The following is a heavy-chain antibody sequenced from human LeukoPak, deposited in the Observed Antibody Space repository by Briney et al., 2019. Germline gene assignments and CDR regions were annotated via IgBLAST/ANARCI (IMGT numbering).Heavy chain of an antibody. J-gene: IGHJ4*02. D-gene: IGHD6-19*01. CDR2: ISAYSGNT. V-gene: IGHV1-18*01. CDR3: ARDKIWQWEVHLQDY. CDR1: GGTFSSYA. Sequence: ASVKVSCKASGGTFSSYAISWVRLAPGQGLEWMGWISAYSGNTNYAQKFQGRVTMTTDTSTSTAYMELRSLRSDDTAVYHCARDKIWQWEVHLQDYWGQGTLVTVSS.